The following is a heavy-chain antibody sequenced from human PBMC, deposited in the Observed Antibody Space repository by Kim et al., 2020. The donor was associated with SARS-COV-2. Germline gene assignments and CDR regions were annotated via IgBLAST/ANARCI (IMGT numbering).Heavy chain of an antibody. Sequence: GESLKISCKGSGYSFTSYWIGWVRQMPGKGLEWMGIIYPGDSDTRYSPSFQGQVTISADKSISTAYLQWSSLKASNTAMYYCARSLIGITMVRGAKYNWFDPWGQGTLVPVSS. CDR3: ARSLIGITMVRGAKYNWFDP. J-gene: IGHJ5*02. V-gene: IGHV5-51*01. CDR1: GYSFTSYW. D-gene: IGHD3-10*01. CDR2: IYPGDSDT.